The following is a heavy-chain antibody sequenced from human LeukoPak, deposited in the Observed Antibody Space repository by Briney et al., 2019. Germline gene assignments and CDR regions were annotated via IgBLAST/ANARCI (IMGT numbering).Heavy chain of an antibody. CDR2: ISGSGGST. J-gene: IGHJ3*02. CDR3: ARPYGSGSSMPPLRFCAFDI. D-gene: IGHD3-10*01. V-gene: IGHV3-23*01. Sequence: GGSLRLFCAASGFTYSNYAMNWVRQALGKGLEWVSVISGSGGSTDYADSVKGRFTISRDNSKNTLYLQMNSLRAEDTAVYYCARPYGSGSSMPPLRFCAFDIWGQGTVVTVSS. CDR1: GFTYSNYA.